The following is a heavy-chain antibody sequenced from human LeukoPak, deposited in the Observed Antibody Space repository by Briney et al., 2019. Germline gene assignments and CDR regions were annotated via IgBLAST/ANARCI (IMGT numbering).Heavy chain of an antibody. V-gene: IGHV3-74*03. CDR3: TRSRYYNGYDY. D-gene: IGHD2/OR15-2a*01. Sequence: GGSLRLSCVASGFTFSGHWMHWVRQVPGKGLLAVSRITPDGRATAYADSVKGRFTISRDNAKNTLYLEMNSLTAEDTALYYCTRSRYYNGYDYWGQGTLVTVSS. CDR2: ITPDGRAT. CDR1: GFTFSGHW. J-gene: IGHJ4*02.